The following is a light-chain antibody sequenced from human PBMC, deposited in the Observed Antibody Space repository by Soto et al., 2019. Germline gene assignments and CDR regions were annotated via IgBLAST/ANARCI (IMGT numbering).Light chain of an antibody. CDR2: AAS. CDR1: QGIRND. V-gene: IGKV1-6*01. CDR3: LQDYNYPLT. J-gene: IGKJ4*01. Sequence: AIPMTQSPSSLSASVGDRVTITCRASQGIRNDLGWYQQKPGKAPKLLIYAASSLQSGVPSRFSGSGSGTEFTLTIISLQPEDFSTYYCLQDYNYPLTFGGGTKVEIK.